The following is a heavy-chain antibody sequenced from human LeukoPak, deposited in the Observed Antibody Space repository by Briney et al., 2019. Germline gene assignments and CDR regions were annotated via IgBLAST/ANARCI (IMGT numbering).Heavy chain of an antibody. CDR3: ARVYDYGDYRIDY. D-gene: IGHD4-17*01. V-gene: IGHV4-38-2*02. CDR2: IYHSGST. Sequence: PSETLSPTCTVSGYPISSGYYWGWIRQPPGKGLEWIGSIYHSGSTYYNPSLKSRVTISVDTSKNQFSLKLSSVTAADTAVYYCARVYDYGDYRIDYWGQGTLVTVSS. CDR1: GYPISSGYY. J-gene: IGHJ4*02.